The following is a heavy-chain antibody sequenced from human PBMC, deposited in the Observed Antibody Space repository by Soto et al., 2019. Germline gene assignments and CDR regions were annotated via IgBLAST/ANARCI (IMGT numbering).Heavy chain of an antibody. D-gene: IGHD2-2*01. V-gene: IGHV1-18*01. CDR1: GYTFTSYG. CDR3: AIDDWYQLLRVPFDY. CDR2: ISAYNGNT. Sequence: ASVKVSCKASGYTFTSYGISWVRQAPGQGLEWMGWISAYNGNTNYAQKLQGRVTMTTDTSTSTAYMELRSLRSDDTAVYYCAIDDWYQLLRVPFDYRGQGTLVTVSS. J-gene: IGHJ4*02.